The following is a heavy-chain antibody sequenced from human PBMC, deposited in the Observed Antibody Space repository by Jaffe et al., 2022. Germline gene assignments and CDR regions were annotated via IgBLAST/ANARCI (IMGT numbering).Heavy chain of an antibody. J-gene: IGHJ4*02. Sequence: QVQLQESGPGLVKPSETLSLTCTVSGGSISSYYWSWIRQPPGKGLEWIGYIYYSGSTNYNPSLKSRVTISVDTSKNQFSLKLSSVTAADTAVYYCARDHVPGIAAAGMSGYFDYWGQGTLVTVSS. V-gene: IGHV4-59*01. CDR2: IYYSGST. CDR3: ARDHVPGIAAAGMSGYFDY. D-gene: IGHD6-13*01. CDR1: GGSISSYY.